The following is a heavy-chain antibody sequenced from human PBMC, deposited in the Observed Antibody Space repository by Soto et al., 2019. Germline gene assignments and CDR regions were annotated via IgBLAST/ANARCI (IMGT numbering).Heavy chain of an antibody. D-gene: IGHD2-15*01. CDR3: ARGQQYCSGGSCYAVGHAFDI. CDR1: GYTFTSYD. V-gene: IGHV1-8*01. Sequence: ASVKVSCKASGYTFTSYDINWVRQATGQGLEWMGWMNPNSGNTGYAQKFQGRVTMTRNTSISTAYMELSSLRSEDTAVYYCARGQQYCSGGSCYAVGHAFDIWGQGTMVTVSS. CDR2: MNPNSGNT. J-gene: IGHJ3*02.